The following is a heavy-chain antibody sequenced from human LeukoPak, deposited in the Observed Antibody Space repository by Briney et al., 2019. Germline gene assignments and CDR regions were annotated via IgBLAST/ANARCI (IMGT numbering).Heavy chain of an antibody. D-gene: IGHD3-3*01. CDR1: GFTFSSSW. CDR3: AREGRGGYYGFDY. CDR2: INSDGSST. Sequence: GGSLRLSCAASGFTFSSSWMHWVRQAPGKGLVWVSRINSDGSSTDYADSVKGRFTISRDNAKNTLYLQMNSLRAEDTAVYYCAREGRGGYYGFDYWGQGTLVTVSS. V-gene: IGHV3-74*01. J-gene: IGHJ4*02.